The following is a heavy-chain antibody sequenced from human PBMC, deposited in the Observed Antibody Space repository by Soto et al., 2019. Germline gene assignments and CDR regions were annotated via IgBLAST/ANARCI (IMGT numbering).Heavy chain of an antibody. J-gene: IGHJ2*01. CDR2: IIPIFGTA. Sequence: GASVKVSCEASGGTFSSYAISCVRQAPGQGLEWMGGIIPIFGTANYAQKFQGRVTITADESTSTAYMELSSLRSEDTAVYYCARSYCSGGSCYPWYFDLWGRGTLVTVSS. D-gene: IGHD2-15*01. V-gene: IGHV1-69*13. CDR1: GGTFSSYA. CDR3: ARSYCSGGSCYPWYFDL.